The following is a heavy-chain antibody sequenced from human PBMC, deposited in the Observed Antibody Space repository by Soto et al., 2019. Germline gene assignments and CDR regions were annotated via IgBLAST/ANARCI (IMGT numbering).Heavy chain of an antibody. Sequence: GGSLRLSCVVSGFTLSSRWMHWVRQTPGKGLVWVSRIKTDGSITNYADSVKGRFTISRDNAKNTLYLHMNSLRPEDSAMYYCARDQDTYGQAVFDSWGQGTLVTVSS. CDR3: ARDQDTYGQAVFDS. D-gene: IGHD2-15*01. CDR1: GFTLSSRW. V-gene: IGHV3-74*01. CDR2: IKTDGSIT. J-gene: IGHJ4*02.